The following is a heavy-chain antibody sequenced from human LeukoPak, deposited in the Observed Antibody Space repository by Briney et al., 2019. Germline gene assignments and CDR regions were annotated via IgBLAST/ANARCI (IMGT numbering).Heavy chain of an antibody. D-gene: IGHD3-22*01. Sequence: GDPLKISCKGSGYSFTTYWIGWVRQMPGRGLEWMGIINPGDSDSTYSPSFQGQVTITADKSISTAYLQWSSLKASDTAMYYCARQFRDSSGYYTYYFDYWGQGTLVTVST. CDR1: GYSFTTYW. CDR3: ARQFRDSSGYYTYYFDY. CDR2: INPGDSDS. J-gene: IGHJ4*02. V-gene: IGHV5-51*01.